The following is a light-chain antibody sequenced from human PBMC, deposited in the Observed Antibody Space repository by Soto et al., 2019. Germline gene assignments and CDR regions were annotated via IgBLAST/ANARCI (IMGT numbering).Light chain of an antibody. V-gene: IGKV3-15*01. CDR3: QQYNSWPPGT. J-gene: IGKJ1*01. CDR1: QSVSSN. CDR2: GAS. Sequence: EIVMTQSPATLSVSPGERATLSCRASQSVSSNLAWYQQKPAQAPRLLLYGASTRATGIPARFTGSGSGTDFTLTISSLQSEDFAVYYCQQYNSWPPGTFGQGTKVEIK.